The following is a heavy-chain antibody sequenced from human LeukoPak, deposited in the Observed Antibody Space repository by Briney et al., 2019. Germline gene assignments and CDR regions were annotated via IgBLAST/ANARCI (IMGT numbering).Heavy chain of an antibody. V-gene: IGHV4-59*08. Sequence: SETLSLTCTVSGGSISSYYWSWIRQPPGKGLEWIGYIYYSGSTNYNPSLKSRVTISVDTSKNQFSLKLSSVTAADTAVYYCARRPGPSSVEDWFDPWGQGTLVTVSS. D-gene: IGHD5-24*01. CDR2: IYYSGST. CDR3: ARRPGPSSVEDWFDP. CDR1: GGSISSYY. J-gene: IGHJ5*02.